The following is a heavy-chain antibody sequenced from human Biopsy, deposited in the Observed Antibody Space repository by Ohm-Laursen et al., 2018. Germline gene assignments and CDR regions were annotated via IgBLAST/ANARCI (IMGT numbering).Heavy chain of an antibody. CDR2: MSRNNGFI. CDR3: ARDISPSTFPENTLDI. D-gene: IGHD2/OR15-2a*01. Sequence: SLRLSCTASGFIFDDYAMHWVWQTPGKGLEWVSGMSRNNGFIGYADSVRGRFTISRDNGQNSLYLQMNNLITKDTAVYYCARDISPSTFPENTLDIWGQGTMVTVSS. V-gene: IGHV3-9*01. CDR1: GFIFDDYA. J-gene: IGHJ3*02.